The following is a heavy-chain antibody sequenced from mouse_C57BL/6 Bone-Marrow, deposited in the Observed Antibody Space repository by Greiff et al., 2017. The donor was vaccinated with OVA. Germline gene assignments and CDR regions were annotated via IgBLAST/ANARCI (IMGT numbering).Heavy chain of an antibody. V-gene: IGHV1-63*01. CDR3: AIYAPYAMDY. CDR2: IYPGGGYT. D-gene: IGHD2-12*01. J-gene: IGHJ4*01. CDR1: GYTFTNYW. Sequence: VQLQQSGAELVRPGTSVKMSCKASGYTFTNYWIGWAKQRPGHGLEWIGDIYPGGGYTNYHEKFKGKATLTADKSSSTAYMQFSSLTSEDSAIYYCAIYAPYAMDYWGQGTSVTVSS.